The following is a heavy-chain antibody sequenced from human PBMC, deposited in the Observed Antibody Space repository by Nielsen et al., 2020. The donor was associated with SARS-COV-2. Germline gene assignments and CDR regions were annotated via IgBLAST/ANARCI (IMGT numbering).Heavy chain of an antibody. CDR1: GGSISSGSYY. V-gene: IGHV4-61*02. CDR2: IYTSGST. Sequence: SETLSLTCTVSGGSISSGSYYWSWIRQPAGKGLEWIGRIYTSGSTNYNPSLKSRVTISVDTSKNQFSLKLSSVTAADTAVYYCARGPRDFSLTPFYYFDYWGQGTLVTVSS. CDR3: ARGPRDFSLTPFYYFDY. D-gene: IGHD2/OR15-2a*01. J-gene: IGHJ4*02.